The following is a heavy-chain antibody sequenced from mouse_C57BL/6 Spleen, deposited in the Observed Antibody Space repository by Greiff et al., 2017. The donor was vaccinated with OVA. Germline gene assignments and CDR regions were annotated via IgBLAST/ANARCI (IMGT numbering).Heavy chain of an antibody. CDR3: ARSEKLTGNGLAWFAY. Sequence: EVQLQESGPELVKPGASVKISCKASGYSFTGYYMHWVKQSHGNILDWIGYIYPYNGVSSYNQKFKGKATLTVDKSSSTAYMELRSLTSEDSAVYYCARSEKLTGNGLAWFAYWGQGTLVTVSA. V-gene: IGHV1-31*01. D-gene: IGHD4-1*01. J-gene: IGHJ3*01. CDR2: IYPYNGVS. CDR1: GYSFTGYY.